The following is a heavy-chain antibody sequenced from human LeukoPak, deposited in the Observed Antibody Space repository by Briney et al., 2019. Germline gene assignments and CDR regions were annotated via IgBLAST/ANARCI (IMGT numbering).Heavy chain of an antibody. Sequence: SETLSLTCTVSGGSISSYYWSWIRQPPGKGLEWIGEIYHSGSTNYNPSLKSRVTISVDTSKNQFSLKLSSVTAADTAVYYCGRRSVRGVIRYWGQGTLVTVSS. J-gene: IGHJ4*02. CDR3: GRRSVRGVIRY. V-gene: IGHV4-34*01. CDR1: GGSISSYY. D-gene: IGHD3-10*01. CDR2: IYHSGST.